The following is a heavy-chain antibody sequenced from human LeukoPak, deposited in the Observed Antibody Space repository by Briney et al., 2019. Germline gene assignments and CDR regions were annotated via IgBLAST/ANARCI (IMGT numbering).Heavy chain of an antibody. CDR3: ARLAIFVVVIETYYFDY. Sequence: EASVKVSCKASGYTFTSYGISWVRQAPGQGLEWMGWISAYNGNTNYAQKLQGRVTMTTDTSTSTAYMELRSLRSDDTAVYYCARLAIFVVVIETYYFDYWGQGTLVTVSS. V-gene: IGHV1-18*01. CDR2: ISAYNGNT. J-gene: IGHJ4*02. CDR1: GYTFTSYG. D-gene: IGHD3-3*01.